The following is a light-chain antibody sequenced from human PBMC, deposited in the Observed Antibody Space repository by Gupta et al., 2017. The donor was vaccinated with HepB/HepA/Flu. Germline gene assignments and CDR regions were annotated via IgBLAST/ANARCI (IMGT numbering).Light chain of an antibody. J-gene: IGLJ3*02. CDR3: LLSVRRGIWV. V-gene: IGLV8-61*02. CDR1: SGSVSTNSY. Sequence: QTVVTQEPSFSVSPGGTVTLTCGLTSGSVSTNSYPGWYQQTPGQAPRTLMYKTNIRFSRVPFCFSGSILGNKAAPTLTGAPADDESDYYCLLSVRRGIWVFGGGTKLTVL. CDR2: KTN.